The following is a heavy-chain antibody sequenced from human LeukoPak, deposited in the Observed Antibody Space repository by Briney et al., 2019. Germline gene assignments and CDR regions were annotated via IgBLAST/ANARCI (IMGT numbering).Heavy chain of an antibody. CDR3: ARDSRGAFDY. CDR2: IKQDGSEK. J-gene: IGHJ4*02. CDR1: GFTFSSYW. D-gene: IGHD3-10*01. V-gene: IGHV3-7*01. Sequence: GGSLRPSCAASGFTFSSYWMSWVRRAPGKGLEWVANIKQDGSEKYYVDSVKGRLTISRDNAKNSLYLQMNSLRAEDTAVYYCARDSRGAFDYWGQGTLVTVSS.